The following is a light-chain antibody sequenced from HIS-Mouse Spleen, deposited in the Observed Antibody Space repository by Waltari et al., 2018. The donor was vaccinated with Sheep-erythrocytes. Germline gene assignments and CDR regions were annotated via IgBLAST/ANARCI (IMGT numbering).Light chain of an antibody. CDR2: QDS. Sequence: SYELTQPPSVSVSPGQTASITCPGDKLGDKYACWYQQKPGQSPVLVIYQDSKRPSGIPERFSGSKSGNTATLTISGTQAMDEADYYCQAWDSSTWVFGGGTKLTVL. J-gene: IGLJ3*02. CDR1: KLGDKY. V-gene: IGLV3-1*01. CDR3: QAWDSSTWV.